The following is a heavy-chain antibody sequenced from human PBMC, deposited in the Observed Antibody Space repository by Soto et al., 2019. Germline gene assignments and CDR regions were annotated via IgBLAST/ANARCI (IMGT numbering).Heavy chain of an antibody. D-gene: IGHD6-6*01. V-gene: IGHV3-21*01. CDR1: GFTFSRHS. CDR3: ARDGDQDLAARPPLLDY. J-gene: IGHJ4*02. CDR2: ISSSSSYI. Sequence: GGSLRLSCAASGFTFSRHSMNWVRQAPGKGLEWVSSISSSSSYIYYADSVKGRFTISRDNAKNSLYLQMNSLRAEDTAVYYCARDGDQDLAARPPLLDYWGQGTLVTVSS.